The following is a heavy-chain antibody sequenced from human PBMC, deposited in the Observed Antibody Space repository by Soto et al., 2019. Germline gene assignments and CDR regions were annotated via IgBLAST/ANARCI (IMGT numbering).Heavy chain of an antibody. CDR3: VRLIGNSWLDF. J-gene: IGHJ5*01. V-gene: IGHV6-1*01. CDR2: TYYRSKWYN. Sequence: PSQTLSLTCAISGDSVSSSSVTWNWIRQSPSRGLEWLGRTYYRSKWYNEYVESVKSRITINPDTSQNQFSLHLNSVTPEDTAVYFCVRLIGNSWLDFWGQGTLVTVSS. CDR1: GDSVSSSSVT. D-gene: IGHD1-26*01.